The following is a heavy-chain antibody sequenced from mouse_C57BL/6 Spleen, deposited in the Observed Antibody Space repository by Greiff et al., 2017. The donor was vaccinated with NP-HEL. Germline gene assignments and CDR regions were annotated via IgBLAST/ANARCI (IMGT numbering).Heavy chain of an antibody. CDR3: ARYYYGSSYVGYYAMDY. J-gene: IGHJ4*01. CDR1: GYSFTDYN. D-gene: IGHD1-1*01. V-gene: IGHV1-39*01. CDR2: INPNYGTT. Sequence: VHVKQSGPELVKPGASVKISCKASGYSFTDYNMNWVKQSNGKSLEWIGVINPNYGTTSYNQKFKGKATLTVDQSSSTAYMQLNSLTSEDSAVYYCARYYYGSSYVGYYAMDYWGQGTSVTVSS.